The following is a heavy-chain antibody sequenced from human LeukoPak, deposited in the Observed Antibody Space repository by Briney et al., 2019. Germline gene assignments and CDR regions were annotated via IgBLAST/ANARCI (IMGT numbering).Heavy chain of an antibody. Sequence: SETLSLTCTVSGGSISSDYWSWIRQPPGKGLECIGYIYYSGSTNYNPSLKSRVTISVDTSKNQFSLKLSSVTAADTAVYYCARGYDILTGPDAFDIWGQGTMVTVSS. D-gene: IGHD3-9*01. J-gene: IGHJ3*02. V-gene: IGHV4-59*01. CDR3: ARGYDILTGPDAFDI. CDR1: GGSISSDY. CDR2: IYYSGST.